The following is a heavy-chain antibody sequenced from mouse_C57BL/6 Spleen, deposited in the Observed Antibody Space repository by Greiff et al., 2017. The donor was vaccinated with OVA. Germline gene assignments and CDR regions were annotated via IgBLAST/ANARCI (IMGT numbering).Heavy chain of an antibody. CDR3: ARADYYGSSAWFAY. V-gene: IGHV5-4*01. D-gene: IGHD1-1*01. CDR1: GFTFSSYA. J-gene: IGHJ3*01. CDR2: ISDGGSYT. Sequence: EVQRVESGGGLVKPGGSLKLSCAASGFTFSSYAMSWVRQTPEKRLEWVATISDGGSYTYYPDNVKGRFTISRDNAKNNLYLQMSHLKSEDTAMYYCARADYYGSSAWFAYWGQGTLVTVSA.